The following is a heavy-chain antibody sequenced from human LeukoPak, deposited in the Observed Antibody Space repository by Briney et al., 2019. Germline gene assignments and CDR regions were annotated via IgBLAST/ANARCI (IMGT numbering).Heavy chain of an antibody. CDR3: AREVTTVTVKRAFDI. V-gene: IGHV3-30*04. CDR1: GFSFSSYA. CDR2: VSHDGTYE. D-gene: IGHD4-17*01. Sequence: PGRSLRLSCVASGFSFSSYAMHWVRQAPGKGLEWVAVVSHDGTYEYYADSVKGRLSISRDISKNTLYLQMNSLRAEDTAVYYCAREVTTVTVKRAFDIWGQGTMVTVSS. J-gene: IGHJ3*02.